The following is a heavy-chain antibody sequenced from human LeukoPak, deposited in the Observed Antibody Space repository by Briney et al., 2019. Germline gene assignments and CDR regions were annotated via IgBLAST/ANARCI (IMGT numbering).Heavy chain of an antibody. D-gene: IGHD4-17*01. CDR1: GFTFSSYG. CDR3: ARDPPIDYGDYGAISD. CDR2: IWYDGSNK. V-gene: IGHV3-33*01. Sequence: GGSLRLSCAASGFTFSSYGMHWVRQAPGKGLEWVAVIWYDGSNKYYADSVKGRFTISRDNSKNTLYLQMNSLRAEDTAVYYCARDPPIDYGDYGAISDWGQGTLVTVSS. J-gene: IGHJ4*02.